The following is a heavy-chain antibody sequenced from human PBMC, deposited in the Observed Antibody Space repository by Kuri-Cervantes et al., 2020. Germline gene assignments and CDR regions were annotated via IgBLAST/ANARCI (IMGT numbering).Heavy chain of an antibody. CDR3: AREEAALFDY. CDR2: IYYSGST. CDR1: GGSISSYY. J-gene: IGHJ4*02. V-gene: IGHV4-59*01. Sequence: LRLSCTVSGGSISSYYWSWIRQPPGKGLEWSGYIYYSGSTNYNPSLKSRVTISVDTSKNQFSLKLSSVTAADTAVYYCAREEAALFDYWGQGTLVTVSS.